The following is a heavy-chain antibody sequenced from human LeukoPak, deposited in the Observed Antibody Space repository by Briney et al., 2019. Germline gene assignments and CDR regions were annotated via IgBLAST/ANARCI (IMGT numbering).Heavy chain of an antibody. CDR3: AKGKGSGSDLFYNYYYMDV. D-gene: IGHD1-26*01. J-gene: IGHJ6*03. V-gene: IGHV3-30*02. CDR2: TRHDESNK. Sequence: GGSLRLSCAASGFISSGYGMHWVRQAPGKGLEWVTFTRHDESNKYYADSVKGRFTISRDNSKNTVYLQMNSLRVEDTAVYYCAKGKGSGSDLFYNYYYMDVWGKGTTVTVSS. CDR1: GFISSGYG.